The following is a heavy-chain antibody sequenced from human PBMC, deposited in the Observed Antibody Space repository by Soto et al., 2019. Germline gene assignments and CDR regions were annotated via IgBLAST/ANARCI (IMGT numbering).Heavy chain of an antibody. J-gene: IGHJ2*01. V-gene: IGHV3-74*01. CDR1: GFTFSSYW. CDR3: AREGNNPNWYFDL. CDR2: INIDESDT. Sequence: EVQLVESGGGLVQPGGSLRLSCAASGFTFSSYWMHWVRQGPGKGLLWVSRINIDESDTYYADSVKGRFTISRDNAKNTLYLQMNSLRAEDPAVYFCAREGNNPNWYFDLWGRGTLVTVSS.